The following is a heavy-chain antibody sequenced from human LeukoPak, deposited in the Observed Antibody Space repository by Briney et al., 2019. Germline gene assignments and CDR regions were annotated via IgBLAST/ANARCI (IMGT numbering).Heavy chain of an antibody. CDR2: IDPSDSYT. J-gene: IGHJ4*02. D-gene: IGHD1-26*01. V-gene: IGHV5-10-1*01. CDR3: ARHFGAVGAFDY. Sequence: PGESLKISWRGSGYSFTSAWISWVRQMPGKGLEWMGRIDPSDSYTNYSPSFQGHVTISADKSISTAYLQWSSLKASDTAIYYCARHFGAVGAFDYWGQGSLITVSS. CDR1: GYSFTSAW.